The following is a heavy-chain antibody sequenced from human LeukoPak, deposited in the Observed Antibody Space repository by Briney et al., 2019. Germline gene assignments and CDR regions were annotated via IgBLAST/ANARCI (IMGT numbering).Heavy chain of an antibody. V-gene: IGHV3-64*01. CDR1: GFTFSSYA. J-gene: IGHJ4*02. CDR2: ISSNGGST. CDR3: ARDRGIAALDY. D-gene: IGHD6-6*01. Sequence: PGGSLRLSCAASGFTFSSYAMHWVRQAPGKGLEYVSAISSNGGSTYYANSVKGRFTISRDNSKNTLYLQMGSLRAEDMAVYYCARDRGIAALDYWGQGTLVTVSS.